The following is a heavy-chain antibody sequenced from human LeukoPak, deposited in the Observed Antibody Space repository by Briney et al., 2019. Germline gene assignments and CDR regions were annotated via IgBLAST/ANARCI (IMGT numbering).Heavy chain of an antibody. Sequence: SSETLSLTCAVYGGSFSGYYWSWIRQPPGKGLEWIGEINHSGSTNYNPSLKSRVTISVDTSKNQFSLKLSSVTAADTAVYYCARGRSSSGYYYSFDYWGQGTLVTVSS. D-gene: IGHD3-22*01. CDR2: INHSGST. V-gene: IGHV4-34*01. J-gene: IGHJ4*02. CDR3: ARGRSSSGYYYSFDY. CDR1: GGSFSGYY.